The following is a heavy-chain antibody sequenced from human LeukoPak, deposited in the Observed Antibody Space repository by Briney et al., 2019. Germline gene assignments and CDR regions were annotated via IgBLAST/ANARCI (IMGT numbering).Heavy chain of an antibody. V-gene: IGHV4-34*01. D-gene: IGHD3-10*01. Sequence: SETLSLTCAVYGGSFSGYYWSWIRQPPGKGLEWIGEINHSGSTNYNPSLKSRVTISVDTSKNQFSLKLSSVTAADTAVYYCAGYYYGSGSYIGYWGQGTLVTVSS. CDR3: AGYYYGSGSYIGY. J-gene: IGHJ4*02. CDR2: INHSGST. CDR1: GGSFSGYY.